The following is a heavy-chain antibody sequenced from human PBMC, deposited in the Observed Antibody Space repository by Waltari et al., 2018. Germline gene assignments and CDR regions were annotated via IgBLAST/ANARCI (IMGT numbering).Heavy chain of an antibody. V-gene: IGHV1-24*01. CDR3: TTDIMLRVFSNV. D-gene: IGHD3-10*01. Sequence: QVQLVQSGAEVRTPGASVKVSCKVSGYSLSELSMHWVRQAPGKGLEWVGGLDPEDEETVYAQKFQGRVTMTEDTSTDTAYMELSSLRSDDTAVYYCTTDIMLRVFSNVWGQGTTVTVSS. CDR2: LDPEDEET. J-gene: IGHJ6*02. CDR1: GYSLSELS.